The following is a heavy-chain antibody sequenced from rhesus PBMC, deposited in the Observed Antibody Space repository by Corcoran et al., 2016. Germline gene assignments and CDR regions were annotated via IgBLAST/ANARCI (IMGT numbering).Heavy chain of an antibody. CDR2: INGNSRST. Sequence: QVQLQESGPGLVKPSETLSLTCAVSGGSFRSYWWSWIRQPPGKGLEWIGEINGNSRSTNYNPYRKSRVTISKDASKNHFAQKLSSVTAADTAVYYCARYHPYSGYSFSLGFDFWGQGLRVTVSS. D-gene: IGHD5-24*01. CDR1: GGSFRSYW. CDR3: ARYHPYSGYSFSLGFDF. J-gene: IGHJ3*01. V-gene: IGHV4-80*01.